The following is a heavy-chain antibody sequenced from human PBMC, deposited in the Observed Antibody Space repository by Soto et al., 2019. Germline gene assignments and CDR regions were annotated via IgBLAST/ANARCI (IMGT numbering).Heavy chain of an antibody. CDR3: ARVHYDILTGYTDAFDI. J-gene: IGHJ3*02. Sequence: ASVKVSCKASGYTFTSYAMHWVRQAPGQRLEWMGWINAGNGNTKYSQKFQGRVTITRDTSASTAYMELSSLRSEDTAVYYCARVHYDILTGYTDAFDIWGQGTMVTVSS. CDR1: GYTFTSYA. D-gene: IGHD3-9*01. V-gene: IGHV1-3*01. CDR2: INAGNGNT.